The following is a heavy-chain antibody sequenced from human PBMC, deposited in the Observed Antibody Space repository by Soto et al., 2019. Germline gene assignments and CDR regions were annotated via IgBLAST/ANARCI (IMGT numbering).Heavy chain of an antibody. D-gene: IGHD2-15*01. Sequence: EVKLEESGGGLVQPGGSLRLSCAASGFTFSNYWMYWVRQAPGKGLVWDSRINSDGSVSSYADSVKGRLTISRDNVKNTLYLQMNSLRAEDTAVYYCARGDCVGGTCYSLAGSFYYYMDVWGKGTTVTVFS. CDR3: ARGDCVGGTCYSLAGSFYYYMDV. J-gene: IGHJ6*03. V-gene: IGHV3-74*01. CDR1: GFTFSNYW. CDR2: INSDGSVS.